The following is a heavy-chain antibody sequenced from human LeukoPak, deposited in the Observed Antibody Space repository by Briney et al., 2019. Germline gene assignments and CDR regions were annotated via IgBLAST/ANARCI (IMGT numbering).Heavy chain of an antibody. CDR3: ARNRYSGSYYPLDY. D-gene: IGHD1-26*01. J-gene: IGHJ4*02. CDR2: IYYSGST. Sequence: SETLSLTCTVSGGSISSYYWSWIRQPPGKGLEWIGNIYYSGSTNYNPSLKSRVTISVDTSKNQFSLKLSSVTAADTAVYYCARNRYSGSYYPLDYWGQGTLVTVSS. CDR1: GGSISSYY. V-gene: IGHV4-59*08.